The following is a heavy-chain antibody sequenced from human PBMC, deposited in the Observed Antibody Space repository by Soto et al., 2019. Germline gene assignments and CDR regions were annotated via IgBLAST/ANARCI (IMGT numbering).Heavy chain of an antibody. V-gene: IGHV4-39*01. D-gene: IGHD6-19*01. CDR3: ARHSPQWLDQYYFDY. Sequence: SETLSLTCTVSGGSISSSSYYWGWIRQPPGKGLEWIGSIYYSGSTYYNPSLKSRVTISVDTSKNQFSLKLSSVTAADTAVYYCARHSPQWLDQYYFDYWGQGTLVTVSS. CDR2: IYYSGST. CDR1: GGSISSSSYY. J-gene: IGHJ4*02.